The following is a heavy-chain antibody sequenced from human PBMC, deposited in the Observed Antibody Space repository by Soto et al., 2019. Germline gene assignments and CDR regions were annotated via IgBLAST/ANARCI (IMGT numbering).Heavy chain of an antibody. CDR2: IYYSGST. Sequence: TLSVTCTVXGGSISSGGYYWSWIRQHPGKGLEWIGYIYYSGSTYYNPSLKSRVTISVDTSKNQFSLKLSSVTAADTAVYYCARDGGWNYARDYYGMDVWGQGTTVTVSS. V-gene: IGHV4-31*03. J-gene: IGHJ6*02. CDR1: GGSISSGGYY. CDR3: ARDGGWNYARDYYGMDV. D-gene: IGHD1-7*01.